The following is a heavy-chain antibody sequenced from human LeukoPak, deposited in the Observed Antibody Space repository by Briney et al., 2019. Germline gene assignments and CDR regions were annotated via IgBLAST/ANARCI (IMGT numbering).Heavy chain of an antibody. CDR2: IKQDGSEK. Sequence: GGSLRLSCAASGFTFSSYWMSWVRQAPGKGLEWVAIIKQDGSEKYYVDSVKGRLTISRDNAKNSLYLQMNSLRAEDTAVYYCASCLRSGYYYMDVWGKGTTVTVSS. CDR1: GFTFSSYW. D-gene: IGHD5/OR15-5a*01. V-gene: IGHV3-7*01. CDR3: ASCLRSGYYYMDV. J-gene: IGHJ6*03.